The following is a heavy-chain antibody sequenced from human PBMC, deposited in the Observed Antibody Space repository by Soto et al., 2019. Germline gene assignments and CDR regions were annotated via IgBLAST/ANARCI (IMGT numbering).Heavy chain of an antibody. CDR2: ISYDGSNK. V-gene: IGHV3-30*18. Sequence: QVQLVESGGGVVQPGRSLRLSCAASRFTFSSYGMHWVRQAPGKGLEWVAVISYDGSNKYYADSVKGRFTISRDNSKNTLYLQMNSLRAEDTAVYYCAKDLASIVLVPAATYYYYYGMDVWGQGTTVTVSS. CDR3: AKDLASIVLVPAATYYYYYGMDV. D-gene: IGHD2-2*01. J-gene: IGHJ6*02. CDR1: RFTFSSYG.